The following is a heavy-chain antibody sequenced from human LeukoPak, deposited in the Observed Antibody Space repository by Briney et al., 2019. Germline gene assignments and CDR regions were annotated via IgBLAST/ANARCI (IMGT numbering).Heavy chain of an antibody. CDR3: SRLPGWFWEFLLDDY. CDR1: GLDFTSYS. Sequence: SSQVQGLDFTSYSMGWARTGRVKGLGWMGMIYPGDYDTRYRPYFQGVVTISADKSLSTAFLQWSSLQASDTAMYYCSRLPGWFWEFLLDDYWGQGTLVTVSS. J-gene: IGHJ4*02. V-gene: IGHV5-51*01. CDR2: IYPGDYDT. D-gene: IGHD3-10*01.